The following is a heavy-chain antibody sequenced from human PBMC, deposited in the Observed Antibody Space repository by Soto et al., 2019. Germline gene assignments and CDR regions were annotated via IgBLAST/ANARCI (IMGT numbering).Heavy chain of an antibody. CDR3: ARDRGWYSSGCITCGAFDI. D-gene: IGHD6-19*01. Sequence: PGGSLRLSCAASGFTFSDYYMSWIRQAPGKGLEWVSYISSSGSTIYYADSVKGRFTISRDNAKNSLYLQMNSLRAEDTAVYYCARDRGWYSSGCITCGAFDIWGQGTMVTVSS. CDR2: ISSSGSTI. J-gene: IGHJ3*02. CDR1: GFTFSDYY. V-gene: IGHV3-11*01.